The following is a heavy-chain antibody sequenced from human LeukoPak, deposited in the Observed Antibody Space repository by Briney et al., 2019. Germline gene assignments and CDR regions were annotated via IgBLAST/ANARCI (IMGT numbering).Heavy chain of an antibody. D-gene: IGHD4-17*01. CDR1: GYTLTELS. V-gene: IGHV1-24*01. J-gene: IGHJ4*02. CDR3: ATTPQGYGDSNFDY. Sequence: GASVKVXXXVSGYTLTELSMHWVRQAPGKGLEWMGGFDPEDGETIYAQKFQGRVTMTEDTSTDTAYMELSSLRSEDTAVYYCATTPQGYGDSNFDYWGQGTLVTVSS. CDR2: FDPEDGET.